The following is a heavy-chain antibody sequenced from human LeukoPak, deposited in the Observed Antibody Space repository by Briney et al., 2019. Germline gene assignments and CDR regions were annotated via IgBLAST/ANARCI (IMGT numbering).Heavy chain of an antibody. V-gene: IGHV3-48*04. CDR1: GFTFGSYN. CDR3: ASGRYGEGFDC. J-gene: IGHJ4*02. CDR2: ISSSSII. D-gene: IGHD1-26*01. Sequence: PGRSLRLSCAASGFTFGSYNMNWVRQTPGKGLEWVSYISSSSIIYYADSVKGRFTISRDNAKNSLYLQMNSLRAEDTAVYYCASGRYGEGFDCWGQGTLVTVSS.